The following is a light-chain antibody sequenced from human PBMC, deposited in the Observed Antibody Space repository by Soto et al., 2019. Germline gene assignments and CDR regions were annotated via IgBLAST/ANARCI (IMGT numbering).Light chain of an antibody. Sequence: AIRMTQSPSSLSASTGDRVTITCRASQGISSYLAWYQQKPGKAPKLLIYAASTLQTGVPSRFSGSGSGTDFTLTISCLQSEDFATYFCQQSDNFPFTFGPGTKVEIK. CDR2: AAS. J-gene: IGKJ3*01. V-gene: IGKV1-8*01. CDR3: QQSDNFPFT. CDR1: QGISSY.